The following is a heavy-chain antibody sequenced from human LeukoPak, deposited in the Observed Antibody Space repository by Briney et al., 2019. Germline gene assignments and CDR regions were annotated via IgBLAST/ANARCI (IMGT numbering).Heavy chain of an antibody. CDR1: GYTFTGYY. J-gene: IGHJ6*02. Sequence: ASVKVSCKASGYTFTGYYMHWVRQAPGQGLEWMGWINPNSGGTNYAQKFQGWVTMTRDTSISTAYMELSRLRSDDTAVYYCARDLGYGDYARSYYYGMDVWGQGTTVTVSS. CDR3: ARDLGYGDYARSYYYGMDV. V-gene: IGHV1-2*04. CDR2: INPNSGGT. D-gene: IGHD4-17*01.